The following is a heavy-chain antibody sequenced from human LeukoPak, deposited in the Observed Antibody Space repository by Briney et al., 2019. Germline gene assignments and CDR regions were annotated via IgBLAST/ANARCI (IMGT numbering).Heavy chain of an antibody. D-gene: IGHD1-26*01. J-gene: IGHJ4*02. CDR2: IYHSGST. Sequence: MASETLSLTCAVSGYSISSGHYWGWIRQPPGKGLEWIGSIYHSGSTYYNPSLKSRVTISVDTSKNQFSLKLSSVTAADTAVYYCARRRGAYFDYWGQGTLVTVSS. CDR1: GYSISSGHY. V-gene: IGHV4-38-2*01. CDR3: ARRRGAYFDY.